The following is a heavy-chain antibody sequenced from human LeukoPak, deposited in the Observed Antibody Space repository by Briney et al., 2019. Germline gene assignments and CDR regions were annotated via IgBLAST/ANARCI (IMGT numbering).Heavy chain of an antibody. V-gene: IGHV3-7*01. J-gene: IGHJ6*03. CDR3: ARYYYGSGSPWNYYYMDV. D-gene: IGHD3-10*01. Sequence: GGSLRLSCAASGFIVSNNHINWIRQAPGKGLEWVANIKQDGSEKYYVDSVKGRFTISRGNAKNSLYLQMNSLRAEDTAVYYCARYYYGSGSPWNYYYMDVWGKGTTVTVSS. CDR1: GFIVSNNH. CDR2: IKQDGSEK.